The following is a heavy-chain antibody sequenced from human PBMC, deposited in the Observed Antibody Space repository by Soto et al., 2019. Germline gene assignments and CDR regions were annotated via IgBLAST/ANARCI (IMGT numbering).Heavy chain of an antibody. Sequence: ASVKVSCKASGGTFSSYAISWVRQAPGQGLEWMGGIIPIFGTANYAQKFQGRVTITAEECTCTAYMELSSLRSEEPAVYYCAGASKGARTLRNYYYCGMDVWGQGTTVTVSS. CDR2: IIPIFGTA. CDR3: AGASKGARTLRNYYYCGMDV. CDR1: GGTFSSYA. D-gene: IGHD1-26*01. V-gene: IGHV1-69*13. J-gene: IGHJ6*02.